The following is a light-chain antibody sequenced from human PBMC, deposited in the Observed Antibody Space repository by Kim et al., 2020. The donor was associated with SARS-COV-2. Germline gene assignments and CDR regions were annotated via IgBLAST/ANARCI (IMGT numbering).Light chain of an antibody. CDR2: DAS. Sequence: ASVGDRGTSTCRASQGSSSALAWYQQKPGKAPKLLIYDASDLKGGVPSRFSGSGSGTDFTLTIVSLQPEDVATYYCQQFNNYPRTFGQGTKVDIK. V-gene: IGKV1D-13*01. J-gene: IGKJ1*01. CDR1: QGSSSA. CDR3: QQFNNYPRT.